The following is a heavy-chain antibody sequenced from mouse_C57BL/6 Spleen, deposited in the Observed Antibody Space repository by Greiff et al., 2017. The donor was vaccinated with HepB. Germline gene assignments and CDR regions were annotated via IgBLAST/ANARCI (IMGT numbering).Heavy chain of an antibody. CDR3: ARSGGTGYYYAMDY. CDR2: IDPSDSET. V-gene: IGHV1-52*01. J-gene: IGHJ4*01. CDR1: GYTFTSYW. Sequence: VQLQQPGAELVRPGSSVKLSCKASGYTFTSYWMHWVKQRPIQGLEWIGNIDPSDSETHYNQKFKDKATLTVDKSSSTAYMQLSSLTSEDSAVYYCARSGGTGYYYAMDYWGQGTSVTVSS. D-gene: IGHD3-1*01.